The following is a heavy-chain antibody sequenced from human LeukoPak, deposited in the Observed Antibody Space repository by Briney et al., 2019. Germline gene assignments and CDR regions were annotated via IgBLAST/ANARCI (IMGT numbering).Heavy chain of an antibody. CDR2: IDQSGKN. V-gene: IGHV4-34*01. J-gene: IGHJ5*02. Sequence: SETLSLTCAAYGGPFSGYFWNWIRQAPGKGLESIGGIDQSGKNNYKPSLKSRATISVDTSKDQFYLKLDSVTGADTAVYYCARSIEVVVAGTAFPLDLWGQGTRVTVSS. D-gene: IGHD6-19*01. CDR1: GGPFSGYF. CDR3: ARSIEVVVAGTAFPLDL.